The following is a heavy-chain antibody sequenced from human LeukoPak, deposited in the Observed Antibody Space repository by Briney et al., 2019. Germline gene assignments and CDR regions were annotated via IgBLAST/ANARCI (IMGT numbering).Heavy chain of an antibody. J-gene: IGHJ4*02. V-gene: IGHV3-23*01. CDR1: GFTFSSYA. Sequence: GGSLRLSCAASGFTFSSYAMSWVRQAPGKGLEWVSAISGSGGSTYYADSVKGRFTISRDNSKNTLYLQMNSLRAEDTAVYYCVKSPSKLIVLRYFDWPDYWGQGTLVTVSS. CDR2: ISGSGGST. CDR3: VKSPSKLIVLRYFDWPDY. D-gene: IGHD3-9*01.